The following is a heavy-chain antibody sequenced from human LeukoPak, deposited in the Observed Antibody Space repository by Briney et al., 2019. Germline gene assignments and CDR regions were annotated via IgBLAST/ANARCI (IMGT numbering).Heavy chain of an antibody. Sequence: ALVKVSCKASGYTFTSYGISWVRQAPGQGLEWMGWISAYNGNTNYAQKLQGRVTMTTDTSTSTAYMELRSLRSDDTAVYYCARGRVLYSSGWPDLDYWGQGTLVTVSS. CDR3: ARGRVLYSSGWPDLDY. CDR1: GYTFTSYG. J-gene: IGHJ4*02. D-gene: IGHD6-19*01. V-gene: IGHV1-18*01. CDR2: ISAYNGNT.